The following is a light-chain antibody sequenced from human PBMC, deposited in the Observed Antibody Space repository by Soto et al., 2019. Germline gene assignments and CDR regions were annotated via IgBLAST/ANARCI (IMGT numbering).Light chain of an antibody. CDR2: EVS. CDR3: SSFTGSTTWV. CDR1: SSDVGGYNY. V-gene: IGLV2-14*01. Sequence: QSVLTQPASVSGSPGQSITMFCTGTSSDVGGYNYVSWYQQHPGKAPKLIIYEVSNRPSGISNRFSGSKSANTASLTISGLQAEDEAEYYCSSFTGSTTWVFGGGTNLTVL. J-gene: IGLJ3*02.